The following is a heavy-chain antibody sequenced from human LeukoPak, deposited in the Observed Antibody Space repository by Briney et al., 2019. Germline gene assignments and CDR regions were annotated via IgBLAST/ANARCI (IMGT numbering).Heavy chain of an antibody. J-gene: IGHJ4*02. Sequence: GGSLRLSCAASGFTFSSYWMHWVRQAPGKGLVWVSRINSDGSSTSYADSVKGRFTISRDNAKNSLYLQMNSLRAEDTAVYYCAREGTAVGINYDYWGQGTLVTVSS. CDR1: GFTFSSYW. D-gene: IGHD6-13*01. CDR3: AREGTAVGINYDY. V-gene: IGHV3-74*01. CDR2: INSDGSST.